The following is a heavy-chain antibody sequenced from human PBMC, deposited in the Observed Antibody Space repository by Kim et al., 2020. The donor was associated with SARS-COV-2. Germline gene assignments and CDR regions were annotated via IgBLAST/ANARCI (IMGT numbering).Heavy chain of an antibody. Sequence: KQDGSLKYYVNSVRGRFTVSRDNAKNSLYLQMNSLRVEDTGIYYCVSKSTVWGQGTLVTVSS. D-gene: IGHD4-17*01. CDR2: KQDGSLK. CDR3: VSKSTV. V-gene: IGHV3-7*01. J-gene: IGHJ4*02.